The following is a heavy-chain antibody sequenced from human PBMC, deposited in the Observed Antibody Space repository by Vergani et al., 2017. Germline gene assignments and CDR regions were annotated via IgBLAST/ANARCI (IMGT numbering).Heavy chain of an antibody. Sequence: DVHLAESGGGFFQPGGSLRLSCSASGFSFNSYWMHWVRQVPGKGLLWVSRIKRDGSITAYAASVKGRFTISRDNAQQTLYLQMNSLRVEDTGVYYCVRDRGLCAGGRCYTGAWDYWGQGTPVTVSS. V-gene: IGHV3-74*03. D-gene: IGHD2-2*02. CDR3: VRDRGLCAGGRCYTGAWDY. CDR1: GFSFNSYW. J-gene: IGHJ4*02. CDR2: IKRDGSIT.